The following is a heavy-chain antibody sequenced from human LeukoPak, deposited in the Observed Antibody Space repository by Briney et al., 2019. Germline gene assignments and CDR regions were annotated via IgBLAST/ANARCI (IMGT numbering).Heavy chain of an antibody. Sequence: PLASVKVSCKASGYTFTGYYMHWVRQAPGQGLEWMGWINPNSGGTNYAQKFQGRVTMTRDTSISTAYMELSRLRSDNTAVYYCARVRADMYYYGSGSYYMDYWGQGTLVTVSS. CDR1: GYTFTGYY. J-gene: IGHJ4*02. D-gene: IGHD3-10*01. V-gene: IGHV1-2*02. CDR2: INPNSGGT. CDR3: ARVRADMYYYGSGSYYMDY.